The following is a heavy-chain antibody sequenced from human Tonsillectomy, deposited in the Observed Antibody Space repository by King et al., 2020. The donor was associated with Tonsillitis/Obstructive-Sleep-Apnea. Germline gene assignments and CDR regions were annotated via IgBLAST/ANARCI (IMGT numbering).Heavy chain of an antibody. CDR2: IYSGGST. J-gene: IGHJ4*02. CDR3: ARNHKWGCSTSCYAN. V-gene: IGHV3-66*01. CDR1: GFTVSSNY. D-gene: IGHD2-2*01. Sequence: VQLVESGGGLVQPGGSLRLSCAASGFTVSSNYMSWVRQAPGKGLEWVSVIYSGGSTYYADSVKGRFTISRDNSKNTLYLQMNSLRAEDTAVYYCARNHKWGCSTSCYANWGQGTLVTVSS.